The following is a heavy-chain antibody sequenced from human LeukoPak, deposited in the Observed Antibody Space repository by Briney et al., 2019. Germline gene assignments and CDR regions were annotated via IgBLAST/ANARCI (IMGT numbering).Heavy chain of an antibody. J-gene: IGHJ4*02. CDR3: ARLGYYYGSGSYYSPPDY. Sequence: PSETLSLTCAVYGGSFSGYYWSWIRQPPGKGLECIGEINHSGRTNDNPSLKIRVTISVDTPKNQFSLKLSSVTAADTAVYYCARLGYYYGSGSYYSPPDYWGQGTLVTVSS. V-gene: IGHV4-34*01. D-gene: IGHD3-10*01. CDR2: INHSGRT. CDR1: GGSFSGYY.